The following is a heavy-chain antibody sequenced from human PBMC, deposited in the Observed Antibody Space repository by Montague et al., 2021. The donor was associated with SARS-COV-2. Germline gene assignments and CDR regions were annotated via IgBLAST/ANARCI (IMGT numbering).Heavy chain of an antibody. CDR1: CRGTQAHF. J-gene: IGHJ6*02. CDR2: TSANKNT. D-gene: IGHD3-10*01. CDR3: ARDRPRSYYYDSGTYTWGGYGMDV. Sequence: SETLSLTCSRQCRGTQAHFGSAHVWTPVTGAERIPPTSANKNTNYNPSLKSRVTMSVDTSKNQFSLKLSSVTAADTAVYYCARDRPRSYYYDSGTYTWGGYGMDVWGQGTAVTVSS. V-gene: IGHV4-4*07.